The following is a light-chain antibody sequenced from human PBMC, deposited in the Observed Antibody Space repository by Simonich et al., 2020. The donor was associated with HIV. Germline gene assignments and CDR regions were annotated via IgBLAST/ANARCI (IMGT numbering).Light chain of an antibody. CDR2: KDR. J-gene: IGLJ3*02. V-gene: IGLV3-27*01. CDR1: VLAKKY. Sequence: SYELTQPSSVSVSPGQTARITCSGDVLAKKYARWFQQKSGQAPVLVIYKDRERPSGIPDRFSGSSSGATVTLTISGAQVEDEADYYCYSASDNNRVFGGGTKLTVL. CDR3: YSASDNNRV.